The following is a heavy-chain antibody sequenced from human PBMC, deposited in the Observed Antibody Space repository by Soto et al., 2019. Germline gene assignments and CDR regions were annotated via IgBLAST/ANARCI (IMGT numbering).Heavy chain of an antibody. J-gene: IGHJ3*02. CDR2: IYHSGST. Sequence: PSETLSLTCAVYGGSFSGYYWSWVRQPPGKGLEWIGEIYHSGSTNYNPSLKSRVTISVDKSKNQFSLKLSSVTAADTAVYYCARATTRGGSFDIWGQGTMVTVSS. CDR1: GGSFSGYY. D-gene: IGHD3-16*01. V-gene: IGHV4-34*01. CDR3: ARATTRGGSFDI.